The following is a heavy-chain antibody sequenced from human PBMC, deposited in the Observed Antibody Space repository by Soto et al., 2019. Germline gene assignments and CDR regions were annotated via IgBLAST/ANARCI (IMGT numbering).Heavy chain of an antibody. CDR3: ASPHDILTGVQSRIDY. J-gene: IGHJ4*02. CDR1: GFTFSSYA. Sequence: QVQLVESGGGVVQPGRSLRLSCAASGFTFSSYAMHWVRQAPGKGLEWVAVISYDGSNKYYADSVKGRFTISRDNSKNTLYLQMNSLRAEDTAVYYCASPHDILTGVQSRIDYWGQGTLVTVSS. V-gene: IGHV3-30-3*01. D-gene: IGHD3-9*01. CDR2: ISYDGSNK.